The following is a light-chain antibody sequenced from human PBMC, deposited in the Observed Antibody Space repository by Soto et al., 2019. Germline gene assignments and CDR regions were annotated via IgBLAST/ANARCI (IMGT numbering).Light chain of an antibody. CDR1: SSDIGIYDF. CDR2: EVS. J-gene: IGLJ3*02. CDR3: SAYAGTNDLGV. V-gene: IGLV2-8*01. Sequence: QSVLTQPPSASGSPGQSVTISCTGTSSDIGIYDFVSWYQQHPGKAPKLLIYEVSKRPSWVPDRFSGSKSGNTASLTVSDLQTEDAADYYCSAYAGTNDLGVFGGGTKVTVL.